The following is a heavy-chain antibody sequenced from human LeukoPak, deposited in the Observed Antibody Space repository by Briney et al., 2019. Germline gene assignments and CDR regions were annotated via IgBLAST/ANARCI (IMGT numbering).Heavy chain of an antibody. D-gene: IGHD2-2*01. CDR1: GSIFTSYW. J-gene: IGHJ4*02. V-gene: IGHV5-51*01. Sequence: GASLKISCKGSGSIFTSYWIGWVRQLPGKGLEWMGIIYPGDSDTRYSPSFQGQVTISADKSISTAYLQWSSLKASDTAMYYCAREVVPAANLYYFDYWGQGTLVTVSS. CDR3: AREVVPAANLYYFDY. CDR2: IYPGDSDT.